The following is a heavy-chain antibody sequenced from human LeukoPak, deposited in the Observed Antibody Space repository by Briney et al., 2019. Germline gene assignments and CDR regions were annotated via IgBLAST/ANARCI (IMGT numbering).Heavy chain of an antibody. CDR2: INSDGTTT. J-gene: IGHJ3*02. D-gene: IGHD6-6*01. Sequence: GGSLRLSCAASGFTFSRHWMHWVRQVPGKGLEWVSQINSDGTTTRYADSMKGRFTISRDNSENTLYLQMNNLRTDDTAVHYCARAYTTSSFDAFAIWGQGTMVTVSS. CDR1: GFTFSRHW. V-gene: IGHV3-74*01. CDR3: ARAYTTSSFDAFAI.